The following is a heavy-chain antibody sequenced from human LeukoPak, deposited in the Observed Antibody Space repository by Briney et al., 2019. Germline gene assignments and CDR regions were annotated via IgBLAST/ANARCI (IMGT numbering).Heavy chain of an antibody. D-gene: IGHD6-19*01. Sequence: SGGSLRLSCAASGFTFSSYSMNWVRQAPGKGLEWVSSISSSSSYIYYADSVKGRFTISRDNAKNSLYLQMNSLRAEDTAVYYCARSSRQWLGYFDYWGQGTLVTVSS. CDR2: ISSSSSYI. CDR1: GFTFSSYS. J-gene: IGHJ4*02. V-gene: IGHV3-21*01. CDR3: ARSSRQWLGYFDY.